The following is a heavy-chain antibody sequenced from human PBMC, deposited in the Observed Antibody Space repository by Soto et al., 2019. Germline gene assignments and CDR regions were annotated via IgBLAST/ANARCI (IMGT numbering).Heavy chain of an antibody. J-gene: IGHJ4*02. V-gene: IGHV4-4*02. Sequence: SETLSLTCAVSGVSISSSHWWTWVRQPPEKGLQWIGEMHHSGATNYNPSLKSRMTTSVDKAKNQFSLKLSSVTAADTAVYYCARGRRTILLWFGELNRKSYYFDYWGQGTLVTVSS. CDR3: ARGRRTILLWFGELNRKSYYFDY. D-gene: IGHD3-10*01. CDR2: MHHSGAT. CDR1: GVSISSSHW.